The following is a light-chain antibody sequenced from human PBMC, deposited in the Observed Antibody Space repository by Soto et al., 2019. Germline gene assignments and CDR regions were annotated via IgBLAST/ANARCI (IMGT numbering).Light chain of an antibody. CDR3: QVWDSSSDHHV. V-gene: IGLV3-21*04. CDR1: NIGSKS. Sequence: SYELTQPPSVAVAPGKTARITCGGNNIGSKSVHWYQQKPGQAPVLVIYYDSDRPSGIPERFSGSNSGNTATLTISRVEAGDEADYYCQVWDSSSDHHVFGTGTNLTVL. CDR2: YDS. J-gene: IGLJ1*01.